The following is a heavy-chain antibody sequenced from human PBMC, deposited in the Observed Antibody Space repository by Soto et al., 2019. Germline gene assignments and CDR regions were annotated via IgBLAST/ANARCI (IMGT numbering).Heavy chain of an antibody. V-gene: IGHV1-69*01. CDR2: IIPVFDTV. CDR3: ARGGSGYVWFEF. Sequence: QEQLVQSGAEVKKSGSSVKVSCKDTGGLFSSYAVSWVRQAPGQGLEWMGGIIPVFDTVYYAQKFQGRVTITAAESTNTAYMELSSLRSEDTAMYYCARGGSGYVWFEFWGQGTLVTVSS. CDR1: GGLFSSYA. J-gene: IGHJ4*02. D-gene: IGHD3-22*01.